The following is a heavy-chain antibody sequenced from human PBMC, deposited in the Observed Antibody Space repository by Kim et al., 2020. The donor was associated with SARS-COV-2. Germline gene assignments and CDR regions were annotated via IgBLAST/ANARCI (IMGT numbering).Heavy chain of an antibody. D-gene: IGHD3-22*01. J-gene: IGHJ4*02. CDR3: AKVGYYDSSGPLDY. V-gene: IGHV3-23*01. CDR1: GFTFSSYA. CDR2: ISGSGGST. Sequence: GGSLRLSCAASGFTFSSYAMSWVRQAPGKGLEWVSAISGSGGSTYYADSVKGRFTISRDNSKNTLYLQMNSLRAEDTAVYYCAKVGYYDSSGPLDYWGQGTLVTVSS.